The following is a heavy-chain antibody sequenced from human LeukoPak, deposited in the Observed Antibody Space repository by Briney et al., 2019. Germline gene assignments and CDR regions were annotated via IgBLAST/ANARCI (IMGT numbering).Heavy chain of an antibody. CDR1: GFTVNSNY. D-gene: IGHD6-13*01. J-gene: IGHJ4*02. CDR3: ARLTPAAGRLYFVD. V-gene: IGHV3-53*01. Sequence: GGSLRLSCAASGFTVNSNYLSWVRQAPGKGLEWVSTLYNTGNTCYANSVKGRFSISRDNSKNTLFLQMNSLRAEDTAVYYCARLTPAAGRLYFVDWGPGTLVTVSS. CDR2: LYNTGNT.